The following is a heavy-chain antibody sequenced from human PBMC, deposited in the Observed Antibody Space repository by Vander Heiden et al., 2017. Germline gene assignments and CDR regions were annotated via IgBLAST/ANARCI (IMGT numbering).Heavy chain of an antibody. J-gene: IGHJ4*02. CDR1: GYSFTGHY. Sequence: QVQLMQSGAGVKKPGASVKVSCKAFGYSFTGHYIPWVRQAPGQGLEWMGWINPNSGGTNFAQKFQGRVTLTRDTSISTAYMELTRLRSDDAAMYYCARARRYSDPGIGLDYWGQGTLVTVSS. CDR2: INPNSGGT. D-gene: IGHD5-12*01. CDR3: ARARRYSDPGIGLDY. V-gene: IGHV1-2*02.